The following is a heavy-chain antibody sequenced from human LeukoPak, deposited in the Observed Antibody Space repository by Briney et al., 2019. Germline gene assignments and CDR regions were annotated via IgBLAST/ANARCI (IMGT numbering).Heavy chain of an antibody. J-gene: IGHJ3*02. Sequence: SETLSLTCAVYGGSFSGYYWSWIRQPPGKGLEWIGEINHSGSTNYNPSLKSRVTISVDTSKNQFSLKLSSVTAADTAVYYCAIHVESYSSSSHDAFDIWGQGTMVTVSS. CDR3: AIHVESYSSSSHDAFDI. D-gene: IGHD6-13*01. V-gene: IGHV4-34*01. CDR1: GGSFSGYY. CDR2: INHSGST.